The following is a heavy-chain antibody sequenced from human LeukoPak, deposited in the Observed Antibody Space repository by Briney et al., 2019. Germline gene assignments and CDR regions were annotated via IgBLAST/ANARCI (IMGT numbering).Heavy chain of an antibody. CDR2: MNPNRGNT. J-gene: IGHJ4*02. V-gene: IGHV1-8*03. CDR1: GYTFTSYD. CDR3: ARGGRLLYRARGFDY. Sequence: ASVKVSCKASGYTFTSYDINWVRQATGQGLEWMGWMNPNRGNTGYAQKLQGRVTITRNTSISTAYMELSSLRSEDTAVYYCARGGRLLYRARGFDYWGQGTLVTVSS. D-gene: IGHD3-16*02.